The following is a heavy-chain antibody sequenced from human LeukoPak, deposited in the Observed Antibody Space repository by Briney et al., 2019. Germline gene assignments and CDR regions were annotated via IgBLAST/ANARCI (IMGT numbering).Heavy chain of an antibody. Sequence: SVKVSRKASGGTFSSYAISWVRQAPGQGLEWMGGIIPIFGTANYAQKFQGRVTITADKSTSTAYMELSSLRSEDTAVYYCAKGKITIINWFDPWGQGTLVTVSS. V-gene: IGHV1-69*06. CDR3: AKGKITIINWFDP. CDR1: GGTFSSYA. J-gene: IGHJ5*02. CDR2: IIPIFGTA. D-gene: IGHD3-22*01.